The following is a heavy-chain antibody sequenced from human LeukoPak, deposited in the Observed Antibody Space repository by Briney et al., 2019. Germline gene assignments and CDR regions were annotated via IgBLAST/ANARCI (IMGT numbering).Heavy chain of an antibody. CDR2: INPNSGGT. D-gene: IGHD2-2*01. CDR3: ARGIVVVPAAMDYYYYGMDV. CDR1: GYTFTGYY. Sequence: ASVKVSCKASGYTFTGYYMHWVRQAPGQGLEWMGWINPNSGGTNYAQKFQGRVTMTRDTSISTAYMELSRLRSDDTAVYYCARGIVVVPAAMDYYYYGMDVWGQGTTVTVSS. V-gene: IGHV1-2*02. J-gene: IGHJ6*02.